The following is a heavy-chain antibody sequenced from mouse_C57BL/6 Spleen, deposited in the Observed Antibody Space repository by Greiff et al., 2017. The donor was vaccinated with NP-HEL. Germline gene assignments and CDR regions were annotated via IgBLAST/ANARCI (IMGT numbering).Heavy chain of an antibody. CDR3: ARHELGLRAMDY. Sequence: EVMLVESGGDLVKPGGSLKLSCAASGFTFSSYGMSWVRQTPDKRLEWVATISSGGSYTYYPDSVKGRFTISRDNAKNTLYLQMSSLKSDDTAMYYCARHELGLRAMDYWGQGTSVTVSS. CDR2: ISSGGSYT. D-gene: IGHD4-1*01. V-gene: IGHV5-6*01. J-gene: IGHJ4*01. CDR1: GFTFSSYG.